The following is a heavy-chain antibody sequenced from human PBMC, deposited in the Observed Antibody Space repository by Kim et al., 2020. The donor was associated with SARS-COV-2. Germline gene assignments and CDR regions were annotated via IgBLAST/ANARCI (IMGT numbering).Heavy chain of an antibody. J-gene: IGHJ6*02. CDR1: GAYITTYY. V-gene: IGHV4-59*01. Sequence: SETLSLTCTVSGAYITTYYWSWIRQPPGKGLEWIGYMYHSGTSNYNPSLKSRVTISVDTPKNQFSLRLTSVTSVDTAVYYCARSTYYNMDVWGQGITVTVSS. CDR3: ARSTYYNMDV. CDR2: MYHSGTS.